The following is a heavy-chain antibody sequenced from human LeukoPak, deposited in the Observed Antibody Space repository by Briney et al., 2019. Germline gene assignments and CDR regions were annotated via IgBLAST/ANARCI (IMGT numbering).Heavy chain of an antibody. CDR3: ARVEATVTWFDY. J-gene: IGHJ4*02. CDR2: IYHSGST. Sequence: NPSETLSLTCAVSGGSISSSNWWSWVRPPPGKGLEWIGEIYHSGSTNYNPSLKSRVTISVDKSKNQFSLKLSSVTAADTAVYYCARVEATVTWFDYWGQGTLVTVSS. V-gene: IGHV4-4*02. D-gene: IGHD4-17*01. CDR1: GGSISSSNW.